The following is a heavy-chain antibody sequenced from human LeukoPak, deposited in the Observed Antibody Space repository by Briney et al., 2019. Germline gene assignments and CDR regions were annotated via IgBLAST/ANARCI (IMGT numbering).Heavy chain of an antibody. J-gene: IGHJ3*02. CDR2: IIPIFGTA. D-gene: IGHD3-10*01. CDR3: ARVSKMVRGPPWNAFDI. Sequence: GASVKVSCKASGGTFSSYAISWVRQAPGQGLEWMGGIIPIFGTANYAQKFQGRVTITADESTSTAYMELSSLRSEDTAVYYCARVSKMVRGPPWNAFDIWGQGTMVTVSS. CDR1: GGTFSSYA. V-gene: IGHV1-69*13.